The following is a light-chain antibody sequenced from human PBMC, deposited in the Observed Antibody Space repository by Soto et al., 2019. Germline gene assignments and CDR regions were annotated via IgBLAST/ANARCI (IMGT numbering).Light chain of an antibody. Sequence: DMVLPQSTTTLTLAAGERATLSCRASRGVSSYLAWYQQKPGQAPRLLIYDVSNRATGTPARFSGSGSGTDFTLTVSSLEPEDFAVYYCQQRSDWPVPFGQGTRLAIK. CDR3: QQRSDWPVP. CDR2: DVS. J-gene: IGKJ5*01. V-gene: IGKV3-11*01. CDR1: RGVSSY.